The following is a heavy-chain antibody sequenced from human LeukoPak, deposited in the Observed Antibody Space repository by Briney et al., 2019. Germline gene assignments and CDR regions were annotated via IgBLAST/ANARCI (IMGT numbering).Heavy chain of an antibody. Sequence: GRSLRLSCAASGFTFSSYVMHWVRQAPGKGLEWVAIISYDGSNEYYADSVKGRFTISRDNSKNTLYLQMNSLKTEDTAVYYCTTESRITMTRGYFDYWGQGTLVTVSS. CDR3: TTESRITMTRGYFDY. J-gene: IGHJ4*02. CDR1: GFTFSSYV. CDR2: ISYDGSNE. D-gene: IGHD3-22*01. V-gene: IGHV3-30*04.